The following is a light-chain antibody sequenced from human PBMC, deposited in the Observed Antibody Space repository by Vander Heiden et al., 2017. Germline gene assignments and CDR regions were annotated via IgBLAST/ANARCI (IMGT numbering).Light chain of an antibody. Sequence: DIVMTQSPVSRAVSLGERATINCKSSQSVLYSSNNKNYLAWYQQKPGQPPKLLIYWASTRESGVPDRFSGSGSGTECTLTISSLQAEDVAVYYCQQYYSTPRTFGQGTKLEIK. V-gene: IGKV4-1*01. CDR1: QSVLYSSNNKNY. J-gene: IGKJ2*01. CDR3: QQYYSTPRT. CDR2: WAS.